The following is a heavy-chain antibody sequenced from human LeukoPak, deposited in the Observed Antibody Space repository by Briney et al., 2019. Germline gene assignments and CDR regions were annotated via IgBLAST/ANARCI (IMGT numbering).Heavy chain of an antibody. CDR3: ATSVKLVGATNWFDP. CDR1: GYTLTELS. D-gene: IGHD1-26*01. V-gene: IGHV1-24*01. CDR2: FDPEDGET. J-gene: IGHJ5*02. Sequence: ASVKVSCKVSGYTLTELSMHWVRQAPGNGLEWMGGFDPEDGETIYAQKFQGRVTMTEDTSTDTAYMELSSLRSEDTAVYYCATSVKLVGATNWFDPWGQGTLVTVSS.